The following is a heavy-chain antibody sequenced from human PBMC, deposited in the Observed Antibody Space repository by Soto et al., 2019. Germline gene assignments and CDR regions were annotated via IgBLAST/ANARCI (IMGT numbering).Heavy chain of an antibody. D-gene: IGHD3-22*01. J-gene: IGHJ4*02. CDR2: IYYSGST. CDR3: ARSPRLDYYDSSGYRYFDY. CDR1: CGSIISGGYY. V-gene: IGHV4-31*03. Sequence: SETLCLTCTVSCGSIISGGYYWSWIRQHPGKGLEWIGYIYYSGSTYYNPSLKSRVTISVDTSKNQFSLKLSSVTAADTAVYYCARSPRLDYYDSSGYRYFDYWGQGTLVTVSS.